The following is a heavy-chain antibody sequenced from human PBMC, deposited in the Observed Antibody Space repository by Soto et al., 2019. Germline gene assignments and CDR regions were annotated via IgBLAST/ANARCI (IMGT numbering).Heavy chain of an antibody. D-gene: IGHD6-13*01. CDR2: IYLGGSI. CDR3: ARVSIAAAQAYILTHWFDP. V-gene: IGHV4-59*08. Sequence: SETLSLTCSVSGASISSYYYTWIRQTPGKGLEWIGYIYLGGSINYNPSFKSRVIISVDTSKNQFSLKLSSVTAADTAVYYCARVSIAAAQAYILTHWFDPWGQGTLVTVSS. J-gene: IGHJ5*02. CDR1: GASISSYY.